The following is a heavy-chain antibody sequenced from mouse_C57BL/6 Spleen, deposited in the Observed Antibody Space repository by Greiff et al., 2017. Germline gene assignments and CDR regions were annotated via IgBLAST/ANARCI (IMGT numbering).Heavy chain of an antibody. CDR3: ARRGYDYDGSAMDY. CDR2: LDPSDSYT. CDR1: GYTFTSYW. J-gene: IGHJ4*01. Sequence: QVQLQQPGAELVMPGASVKLSCKASGYTFTSYWMHWVKQRPGQGLEWIGELDPSDSYTNYNQKFKGKSTLTVDKSSSTAYMQLSSLTSEDSAVYYGARRGYDYDGSAMDYWGQGTSVTVSS. V-gene: IGHV1-69*01. D-gene: IGHD2-4*01.